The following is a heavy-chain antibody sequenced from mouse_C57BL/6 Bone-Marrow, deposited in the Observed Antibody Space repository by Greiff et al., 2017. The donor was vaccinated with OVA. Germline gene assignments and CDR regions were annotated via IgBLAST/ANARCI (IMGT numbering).Heavy chain of an antibody. V-gene: IGHV5-4*03. J-gene: IGHJ4*01. D-gene: IGHD5-1*01. CDR2: ISDGGSYT. CDR3: ARVPYYYAMDY. CDR1: GFTFRSYA. Sequence: EVKLVESGGGLVKPGGSLKLSCAASGFTFRSYAMSWVRQTPEKRLEWVATISDGGSYTYYPDNVKGRFTISRDNAKNNLYLQMRHLKSEDTAMYYCARVPYYYAMDYWGQGTSVTVSS.